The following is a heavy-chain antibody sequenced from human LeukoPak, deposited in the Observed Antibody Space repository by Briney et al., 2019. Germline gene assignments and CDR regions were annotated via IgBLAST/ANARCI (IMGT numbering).Heavy chain of an antibody. Sequence: GASVKVSCKASGGTFSSYTISWVRQAPGQGLEWMGRIIPILGIANYAQKFQGRVTITADKSTSTAYMELSSLRSEDTAVYYCARVAVDRGSYWFDYWGQGTLVTVSS. J-gene: IGHJ4*02. CDR1: GGTFSSYT. V-gene: IGHV1-69*02. CDR3: ARVAVDRGSYWFDY. CDR2: IIPILGIA. D-gene: IGHD1-26*01.